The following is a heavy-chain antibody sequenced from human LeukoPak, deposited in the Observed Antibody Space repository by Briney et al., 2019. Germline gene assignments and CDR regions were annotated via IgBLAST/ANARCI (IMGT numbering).Heavy chain of an antibody. CDR2: IKHDGSEK. J-gene: IGHJ3*02. V-gene: IGHV3-7*01. Sequence: GGSLRLSCVASGLTFSGQWMNWVRQAPGQGLEWVANIKHDGSEKYYVDSVKGRFTISREDGKNSLSLQMNNVRAEDTAVYYCAWADYYDSSGYYYRGRSAFDIWGQGTMVTVSS. D-gene: IGHD3-22*01. CDR1: GLTFSGQW. CDR3: AWADYYDSSGYYYRGRSAFDI.